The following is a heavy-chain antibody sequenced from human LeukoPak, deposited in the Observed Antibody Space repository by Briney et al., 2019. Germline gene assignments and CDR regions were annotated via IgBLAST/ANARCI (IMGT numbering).Heavy chain of an antibody. CDR1: GYTFTGYY. J-gene: IGHJ4*02. CDR2: INPNSGGT. D-gene: IGHD3-22*01. CDR3: ARSGYYYDSSGYY. Sequence: ASVKVSCKASGYTFTGYYMHWVRQAPGQGLEWMGWINPNSGGTNYAQKFQGRVTMTRDTSISTAYMELSRLRSDDTAVYYCARSGYYYDSSGYYWGQGTLVTVSS. V-gene: IGHV1-2*02.